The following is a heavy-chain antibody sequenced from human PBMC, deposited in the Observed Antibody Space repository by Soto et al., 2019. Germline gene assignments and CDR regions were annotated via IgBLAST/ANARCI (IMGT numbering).Heavy chain of an antibody. CDR1: GFTFSSYS. CDR3: ARSKPGKNSYGYPSSLPRTSSHFDY. Sequence: GGSLRLSCAASGFTFSSYSMNWVRQAPGKGLEWVSSISSSSSYIYYADSVKDRFTISRDNAKNSLYLQMNSLRAEDTAVYYCARSKPGKNSYGYPSSLPRTSSHFDYWGQGTLVTVSS. V-gene: IGHV3-21*01. J-gene: IGHJ4*02. CDR2: ISSSSSYI. D-gene: IGHD5-18*01.